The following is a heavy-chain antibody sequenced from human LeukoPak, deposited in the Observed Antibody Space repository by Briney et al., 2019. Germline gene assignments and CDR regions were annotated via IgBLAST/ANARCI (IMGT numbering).Heavy chain of an antibody. CDR1: GFTFSSYA. D-gene: IGHD3-10*01. CDR3: AKDRILWFGDPPKDYGMDV. CDR2: ISGSGGST. Sequence: GGSLRLSCAASGFTFSSYAMSWVRQAPGKGLEWVSAISGSGGSTYYADSVKGRFTISRDNSKNTLYLQMNSLRAEDTAVYYCAKDRILWFGDPPKDYGMDVWGQGTTVTVSS. J-gene: IGHJ6*02. V-gene: IGHV3-23*01.